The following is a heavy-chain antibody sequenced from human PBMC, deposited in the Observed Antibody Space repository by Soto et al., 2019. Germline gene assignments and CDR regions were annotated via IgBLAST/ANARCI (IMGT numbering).Heavy chain of an antibody. CDR2: IYYSGST. CDR3: ASAPTYYYGSGSHFDY. V-gene: IGHV4-39*01. Sequence: QLQLQESGPGLVKPSETLSLTCTVSGGSISSSSYYWGWIRQPPGKGLERIGSIYYSGSTYYNPFLKSRVTMSVDTSKNQFPLKLSSVTAADTAVYYCASAPTYYYGSGSHFDYWGQGTLVTVSS. J-gene: IGHJ4*02. D-gene: IGHD3-10*01. CDR1: GGSISSSSYY.